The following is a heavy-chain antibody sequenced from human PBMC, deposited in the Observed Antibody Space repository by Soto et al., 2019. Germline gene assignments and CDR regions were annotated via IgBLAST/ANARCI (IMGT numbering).Heavy chain of an antibody. CDR3: ARVTYEGMDV. V-gene: IGHV1-69*04. CDR2: IIPIVGII. J-gene: IGHJ6*02. D-gene: IGHD3-3*01. CDR1: GGRFSTHV. Sequence: QVQLVQSGAEVKKPGSSVNVSCKTSGGRFSTHVLSWVRQAPGQGLEWMGSIIPIVGIIKYAQKFQGRVTITADKSTNTAYMELSSLTYDDTAVYYCARVTYEGMDVWGQGTTVTVS.